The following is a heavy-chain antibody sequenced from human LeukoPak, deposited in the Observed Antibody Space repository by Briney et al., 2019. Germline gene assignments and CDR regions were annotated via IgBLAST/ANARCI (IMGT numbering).Heavy chain of an antibody. D-gene: IGHD5-12*01. J-gene: IGHJ4*02. Sequence: PGGSLRLSCAASGFTFSSYAMSWVRQAPGNGLEWVSAISGSGGSTYYADSVKGRFTISRDNSKNTLYLQMSSLRAEDTAVYYCAKGPQLGYYSFFDDYWGQGTLVTVSS. CDR3: AKGPQLGYYSFFDDY. CDR2: ISGSGGST. V-gene: IGHV3-23*01. CDR1: GFTFSSYA.